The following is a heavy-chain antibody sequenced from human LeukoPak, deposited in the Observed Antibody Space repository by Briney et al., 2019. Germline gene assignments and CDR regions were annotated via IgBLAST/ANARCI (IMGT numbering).Heavy chain of an antibody. D-gene: IGHD5-18*01. Sequence: ASVKISCKVSGYTFTDYYMHWVQQAPGKGLEWMGLVDPEDGETIYAEKFQGRVTITADTSTDTAYMELSSLRAEDTAVYYCAKDQKGGSIQPREFDYWGQGTLVTVSS. CDR1: GYTFTDYY. J-gene: IGHJ4*02. CDR2: VDPEDGET. CDR3: AKDQKGGSIQPREFDY. V-gene: IGHV1-69-2*01.